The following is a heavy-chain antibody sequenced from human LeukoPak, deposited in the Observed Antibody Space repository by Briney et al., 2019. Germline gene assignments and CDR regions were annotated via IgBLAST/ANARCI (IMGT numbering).Heavy chain of an antibody. CDR2: ISSSSSYI. Sequence: PGGSLRLSCAASGFTFSSYSMNWVRQAPGKGLEWVSSISSSSSYIYYADSVKGRFTISRDNAKNPLYLQMNSLRAEDTAVYYCARVRLASYYYDSSGYYEFDYWGQGTQVTVSS. V-gene: IGHV3-21*01. J-gene: IGHJ4*02. CDR1: GFTFSSYS. D-gene: IGHD3-22*01. CDR3: ARVRLASYYYDSSGYYEFDY.